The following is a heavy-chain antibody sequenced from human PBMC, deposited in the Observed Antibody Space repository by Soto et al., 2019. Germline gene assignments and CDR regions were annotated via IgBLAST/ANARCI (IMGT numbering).Heavy chain of an antibody. CDR3: ARLIGYYYYMDV. Sequence: SETLSLTCAVYGGSFSGYYWIWIRQPPGKGLEWIGEINHSGSTNYNPSLKSRVTISVDTSKNQFSLKLSSVTAADTAVYYCARLIGYYYYMDVWGQGTTVPVSS. CDR2: INHSGST. V-gene: IGHV4-34*01. J-gene: IGHJ6*03. CDR1: GGSFSGYY.